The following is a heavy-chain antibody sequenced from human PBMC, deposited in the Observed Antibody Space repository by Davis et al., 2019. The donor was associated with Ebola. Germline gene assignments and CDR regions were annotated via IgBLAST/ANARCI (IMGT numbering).Heavy chain of an antibody. D-gene: IGHD3-22*01. V-gene: IGHV1-8*01. CDR1: GYTFTSYD. CDR3: ARLTYYDSSGYYIPALYFDL. J-gene: IGHJ2*01. Sequence: ASVKVSCKASGYTFTSYDINWVRQATGQGLEWMGWMNPNSGNTGYAQKFQGRVTMTRNTSISTAYMELSSLRSEDTAVYYCARLTYYDSSGYYIPALYFDLWGRGTLVTVSS. CDR2: MNPNSGNT.